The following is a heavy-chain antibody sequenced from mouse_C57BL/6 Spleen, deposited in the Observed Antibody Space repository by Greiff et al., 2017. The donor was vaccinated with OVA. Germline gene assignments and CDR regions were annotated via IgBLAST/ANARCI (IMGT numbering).Heavy chain of an antibody. V-gene: IGHV5-9-1*02. Sequence: EVQVVESGEGLVKPGGSLKLSCAASGFTFSSYAMSWVRQTPEKRLEWVAYISSGGDYIYYADTVKGRFTISRDNARNTLYLQMSSLKSEDTAMYYCTRDHYDYDERVYAMDYWGQGTSVTVSS. CDR1: GFTFSSYA. CDR3: TRDHYDYDERVYAMDY. CDR2: ISSGGDYI. D-gene: IGHD2-4*01. J-gene: IGHJ4*01.